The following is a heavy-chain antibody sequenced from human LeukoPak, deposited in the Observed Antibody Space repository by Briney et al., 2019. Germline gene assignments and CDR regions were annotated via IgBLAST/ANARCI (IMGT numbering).Heavy chain of an antibody. Sequence: GGSLRLSCAASGFTFSSYGMHWVRQAPGKGLEWVAFIRYDGSNKHYADSVKGRFTISRDNSKNTLYLQMNSLRAEDTAVYYCAKEGSSGYSPFDYWGQGTLVTVSS. CDR2: IRYDGSNK. CDR1: GFTFSSYG. J-gene: IGHJ4*02. CDR3: AKEGSSGYSPFDY. D-gene: IGHD5-12*01. V-gene: IGHV3-30*02.